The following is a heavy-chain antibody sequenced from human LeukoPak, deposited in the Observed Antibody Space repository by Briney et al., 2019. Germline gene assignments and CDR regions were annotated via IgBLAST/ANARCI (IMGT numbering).Heavy chain of an antibody. Sequence: SETLSLTCAVYGGSFSGYYWSWIRQPPGKGLEWIGEINHSGSTNYNPSLKSRVTISVDTSKKQLSLKLSSVTAADTAVYYCSGCRPAHGIAVAGKRREEFDYWGQGTLVTVSS. D-gene: IGHD6-19*01. CDR2: INHSGST. J-gene: IGHJ4*02. CDR3: SGCRPAHGIAVAGKRREEFDY. CDR1: GGSFSGYY. V-gene: IGHV4-34*01.